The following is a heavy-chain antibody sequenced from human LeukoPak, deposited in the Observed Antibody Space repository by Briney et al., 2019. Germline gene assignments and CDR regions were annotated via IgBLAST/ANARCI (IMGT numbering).Heavy chain of an antibody. D-gene: IGHD6-19*01. V-gene: IGHV4-59*01. CDR2: IYYSGST. CDR1: GGSISSYY. J-gene: IGHJ4*02. Sequence: SETLSLTCTVSGGSISSYYWSWIRQPPGKGLEWIGYIYYSGSTNYNPSLKSRVTISVDTSKNQFSLKLSSVTAADTAVYYCARASIRNSSGWYGGYWGQGTLVTVSS. CDR3: ARASIRNSSGWYGGY.